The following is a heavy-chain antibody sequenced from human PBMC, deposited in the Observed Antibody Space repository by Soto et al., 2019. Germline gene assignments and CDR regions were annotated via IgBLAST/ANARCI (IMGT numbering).Heavy chain of an antibody. CDR3: ASRLLLGWFDP. CDR1: GGSISSSNW. Sequence: QVQLQESGPGLVKPSGTLSLTCAVSGGSISSSNWWSWVRQPPGKGLEWIGEIYHSGSTNYNPSLKRLLTISVDQSQNQFSLKLSPVTAADTAVYYCASRLLLGWFDPWGQGTLVTVSS. D-gene: IGHD2-2*01. CDR2: IYHSGST. V-gene: IGHV4-4*02. J-gene: IGHJ5*02.